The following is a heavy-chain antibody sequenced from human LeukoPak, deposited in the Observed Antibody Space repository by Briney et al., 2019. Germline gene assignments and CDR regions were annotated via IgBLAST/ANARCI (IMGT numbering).Heavy chain of an antibody. CDR2: INSDGSST. Sequence: PGGSLRLSCAASGFTFSSYWMHWVRQAPGKGLVWVSRINSDGSSTSYADSVKGRFTISRDNAKNTLYQQMNSLRAEDTAVYYCARVFLYYYGSGSYSDYWGQGTLVTVSS. CDR1: GFTFSSYW. CDR3: ARVFLYYYGSGSYSDY. D-gene: IGHD3-10*01. V-gene: IGHV3-74*01. J-gene: IGHJ4*02.